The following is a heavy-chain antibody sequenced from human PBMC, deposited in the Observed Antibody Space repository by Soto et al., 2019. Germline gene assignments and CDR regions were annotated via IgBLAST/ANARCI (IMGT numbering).Heavy chain of an antibody. Sequence: QVHLVQSGAEEKKPGASVKVSCKASGYTFTTSAVNWVLQAPGQRPAWMVWLNAGNGNTKYSQKFQGRVTITMDTSATTASMELSSLRSDYTAVYYCARDCITPRCYSGYYYYGMDGGGHGTTVTVS. J-gene: IGHJ6*02. CDR2: LNAGNGNT. CDR1: GYTFTTSA. V-gene: IGHV1-3*05. CDR3: ARDCITPRCYSGYYYYGMDG. D-gene: IGHD3-10*01.